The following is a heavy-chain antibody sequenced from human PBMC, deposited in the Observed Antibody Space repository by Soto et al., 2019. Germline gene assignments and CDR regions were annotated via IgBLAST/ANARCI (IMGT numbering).Heavy chain of an antibody. CDR1: GFSLSTSGVG. J-gene: IGHJ1*01. D-gene: IGHD3-22*01. CDR3: AHSGYYDSSDQTLWGGYFQH. CDR2: IYWDDDK. V-gene: IGHV2-5*02. Sequence: ITLKESGPTLVKPTQTLTLTCTFSGFSLSTSGVGVGWIRQPPGKALEWLALIYWDDDKRYSPSLKSRLTITKDTSKNQVVLTMTNMDPVDTATYYCAHSGYYDSSDQTLWGGYFQHWGQGTLVTVSS.